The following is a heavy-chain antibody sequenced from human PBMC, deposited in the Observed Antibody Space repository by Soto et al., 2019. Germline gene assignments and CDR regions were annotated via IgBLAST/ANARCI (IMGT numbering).Heavy chain of an antibody. D-gene: IGHD1-1*01. J-gene: IGHJ4*02. CDR2: IKQDGSEK. Sequence: GGSLRLSCAASGFTFSSYWMSWVRQAPGKGLEWVANIKQDGSEKYYVDSVKGRFTIYRDNAKNALDLQMNRLRAEDTAVYYCARDRLEFDYWGQGTLVTVSS. CDR3: ARDRLEFDY. V-gene: IGHV3-7*01. CDR1: GFTFSSYW.